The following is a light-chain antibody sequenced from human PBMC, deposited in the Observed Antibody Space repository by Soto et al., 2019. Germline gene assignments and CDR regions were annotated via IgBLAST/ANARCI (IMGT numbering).Light chain of an antibody. J-gene: IGLJ2*01. CDR1: SSNIGSNT. CDR3: AAWDDSLNGHVV. CDR2: TNK. V-gene: IGLV1-44*01. Sequence: QSVLTQPPSASGTPGQKVTISCSGSSSNIGSNTVNWYQQLPGTAPKLLIYTNKQRPSGVPDRFSGSRSGTSASLAISGLQSEYEADYYCAAWDDSLNGHVVCGGGTKLTVL.